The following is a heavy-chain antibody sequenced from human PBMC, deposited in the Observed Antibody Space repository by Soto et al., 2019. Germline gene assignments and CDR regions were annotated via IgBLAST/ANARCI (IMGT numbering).Heavy chain of an antibody. CDR1: GYTFTSYY. D-gene: IGHD3-10*01. CDR3: ARNVLLWFGERFDYMDV. Sequence: QVQLVQSGAEVKKPGASVKVSCKASGYTFTSYYMHWVRQAPGQGLEWMGIINPSGGSTSYAQKFQGRVTMTRDTSTSTVYMELSSLRSEDTAVYYCARNVLLWFGERFDYMDVWGKGTTVTVSS. CDR2: INPSGGST. V-gene: IGHV1-46*03. J-gene: IGHJ6*03.